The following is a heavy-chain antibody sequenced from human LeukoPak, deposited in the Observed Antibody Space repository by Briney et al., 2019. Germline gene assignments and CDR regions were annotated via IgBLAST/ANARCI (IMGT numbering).Heavy chain of an antibody. V-gene: IGHV4-59*01. D-gene: IGHD4-23*01. CDR1: GGSIKNYY. CDR2: IYFGGTT. Sequence: SETLSLTCSVSGGSIKNYYWSWIRQPPGKGLEWLGNIYFGGTTDYNSSLKSRLTISVDTFKNQLSLNLQSVTAADTATYYCARHRSDTGGKQDVNWFDPWGQGTLVTVSS. CDR3: ARHRSDTGGKQDVNWFDP. J-gene: IGHJ5*02.